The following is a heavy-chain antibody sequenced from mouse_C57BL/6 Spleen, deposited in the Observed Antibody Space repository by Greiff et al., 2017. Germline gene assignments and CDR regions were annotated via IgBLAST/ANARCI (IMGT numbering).Heavy chain of an antibody. CDR3: ARDKIYYGNPGAMDY. J-gene: IGHJ4*01. CDR2: ISYDGSN. V-gene: IGHV3-6*01. D-gene: IGHD2-1*01. Sequence: EVQLQESGPGLVKPSQSLSLTCSVTGYSITSGYYWNWIRQFPGNKLEWMGYISYDGSNNYNPSLKNRISITRDTSKNQFFLKLNSVTTEDTATYYCARDKIYYGNPGAMDYWGQGTSVTVSS. CDR1: GYSITSGYY.